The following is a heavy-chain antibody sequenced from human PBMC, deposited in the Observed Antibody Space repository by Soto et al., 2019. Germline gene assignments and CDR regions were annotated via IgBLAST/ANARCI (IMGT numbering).Heavy chain of an antibody. D-gene: IGHD2-21*01. CDR2: IYYSGST. J-gene: IGHJ2*01. CDR3: ARTRSQLAHYLFWFLIAARLYRYFDL. V-gene: IGHV4-59*01. CDR1: GGSISSYY. Sequence: SETLSLTCTVSGGSISSYYWSWIRQPPGKGLEWIGYIYYSGSTNYNPSLKSRVTISVDTSKNQFSLKLSSVTAADTAVYYCARTRSQLAHYLFWFLIAARLYRYFDLWCRGPL.